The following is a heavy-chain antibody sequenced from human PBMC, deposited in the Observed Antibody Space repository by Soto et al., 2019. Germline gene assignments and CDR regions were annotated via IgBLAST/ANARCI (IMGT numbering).Heavy chain of an antibody. D-gene: IGHD6-13*01. CDR1: GVSISSGDYF. CDR3: ARAKKGIAAAENWFDP. CDR2: IYDSGST. J-gene: IGHJ5*02. V-gene: IGHV4-30-4*01. Sequence: SETLSLTCTVSGVSISSGDYFWSCMRQPPGKGLEWIGYIYDSGSTYYNPSLKSRVTISVDTSKNQFSLKLSSVTAADTAVYYCARAKKGIAAAENWFDPWGQGTLVTVSS.